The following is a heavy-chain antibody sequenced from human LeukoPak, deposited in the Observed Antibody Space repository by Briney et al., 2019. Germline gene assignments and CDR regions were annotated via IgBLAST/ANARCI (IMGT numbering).Heavy chain of an antibody. Sequence: SETLSLTCTVSGGSISSYYWSWIRQPAGKGLEWIGRIYTSGSTNYNPSLKSRVTMSVDTSKNQFSLKLSSVTAADTAVYYCARDRGCSSTSCYDLARVWFDPWGQGTLVTVSS. CDR1: GGSISSYY. CDR2: IYTSGST. J-gene: IGHJ5*02. CDR3: ARDRGCSSTSCYDLARVWFDP. V-gene: IGHV4-4*07. D-gene: IGHD2-2*01.